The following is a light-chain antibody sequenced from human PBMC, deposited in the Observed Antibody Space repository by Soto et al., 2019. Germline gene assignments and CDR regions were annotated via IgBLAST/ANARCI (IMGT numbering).Light chain of an antibody. CDR2: SVS. CDR3: QQYYSFPWT. Sequence: VIWMTQSPSLLSASTGDRVTITCRMSQGVSSFLAWYQQKPGKAPELLIYSVSTLHSAVPSRFSANVSGTDFALSISSLQAEDVATYYCQQYYSFPWTCGQGTKVEIK. CDR1: QGVSSF. V-gene: IGKV1D-8*01. J-gene: IGKJ1*01.